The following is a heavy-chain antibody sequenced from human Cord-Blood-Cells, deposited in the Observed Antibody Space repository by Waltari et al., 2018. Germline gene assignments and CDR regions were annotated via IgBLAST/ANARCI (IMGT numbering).Heavy chain of an antibody. CDR2: INPNSGGT. CDR1: GYTFTGYY. J-gene: IGHJ6*02. V-gene: IGHV1-2*04. D-gene: IGHD1-26*01. CDR3: ARTSIVGATRYYYYGMDV. Sequence: QVQLVQSGAEVKKPGASVKVSCKASGYTFTGYYMHWVRQAPGQGLEWMGWINPNSGGTNYAQKFQGWVTMTRDPSISTAYMELSRLRSDDTAVYYCARTSIVGATRYYYYGMDVWGQGTTVTVSS.